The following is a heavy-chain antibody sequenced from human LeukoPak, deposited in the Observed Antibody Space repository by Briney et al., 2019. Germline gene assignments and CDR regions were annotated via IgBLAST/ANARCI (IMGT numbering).Heavy chain of an antibody. J-gene: IGHJ4*02. CDR2: INHSGST. Sequence: SETLSLTCAVYGGSFSGYYWSRIRQPPGKGLEWIGEINHSGSTNYNPSLKSRVTISVDTTKNQFSLKLSSVTTADTAVYYCARVRGIWGFDYWGQGTLVTVSS. D-gene: IGHD3-16*01. V-gene: IGHV4-34*01. CDR1: GGSFSGYY. CDR3: ARVRGIWGFDY.